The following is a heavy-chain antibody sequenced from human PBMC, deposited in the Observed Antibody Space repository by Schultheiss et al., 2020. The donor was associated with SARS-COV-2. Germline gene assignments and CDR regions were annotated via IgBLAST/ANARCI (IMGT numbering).Heavy chain of an antibody. V-gene: IGHV4-34*01. J-gene: IGHJ4*02. CDR2: INHSGST. CDR1: GGSFSASSYY. CDR3: ARSDCTDAACPVES. Sequence: SETLSLTCAVNGGSFSASSYYWTWIRQTPRKGLEWIGEINHSGSTHYNPSITSRVCISVDTSKNQFSLKLTSVTVADTAVYYCARSDCTDAACPVESWGQGTLVTVSS. D-gene: IGHD2-21*01.